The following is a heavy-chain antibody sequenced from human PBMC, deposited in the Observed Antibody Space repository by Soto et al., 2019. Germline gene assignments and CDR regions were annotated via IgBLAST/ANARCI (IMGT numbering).Heavy chain of an antibody. CDR1: GGSINNYF. Sequence: SETLSLTCTVSGGSINNYFWSWIRQPPGKGLEWIGYIYYSGNTNYNPSLKSRVTVSVDTSEKQFSLKLSSVTAADTAVYYCARGFSTTFDYWGQGTLVTVSS. V-gene: IGHV4-59*01. CDR3: ARGFSTTFDY. J-gene: IGHJ4*02. CDR2: IYYSGNT. D-gene: IGHD2-2*01.